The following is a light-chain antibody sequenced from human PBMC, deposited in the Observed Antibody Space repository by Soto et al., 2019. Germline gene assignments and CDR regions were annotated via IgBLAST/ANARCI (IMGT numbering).Light chain of an antibody. CDR1: QTVNRY. Sequence: EILLTQSPATLSLSPGERATLSCRASQTVNRYLAWYQQKPGQAPRLLIYDASNRATGIPARFSGGGSGTDFTLTISSLEPEDFAIYYCQQRSIWPHTFGSGTKVDIK. J-gene: IGKJ3*01. CDR3: QQRSIWPHT. CDR2: DAS. V-gene: IGKV3-11*01.